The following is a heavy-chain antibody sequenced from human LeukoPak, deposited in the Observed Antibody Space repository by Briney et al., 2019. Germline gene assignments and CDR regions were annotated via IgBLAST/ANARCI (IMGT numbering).Heavy chain of an antibody. CDR1: EFSVGSNY. CDR3: ARNGILGIAAAVDV. J-gene: IGHJ6*04. Sequence: GSLRLSCAASEFSVGSNYMTWVRQAPGKGLEWVSSINSDSNYIYYADSVKGRFTISRDAKNSVYLQMNSLRAEDTAVYYCARNGILGIAAAVDVWGKGTTVTVSS. CDR2: INSDSNYI. D-gene: IGHD6-13*01. V-gene: IGHV3-21*01.